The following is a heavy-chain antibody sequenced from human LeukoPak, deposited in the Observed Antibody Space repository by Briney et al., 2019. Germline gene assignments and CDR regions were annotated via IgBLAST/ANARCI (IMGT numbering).Heavy chain of an antibody. V-gene: IGHV3-30*03. CDR2: ISYDGSNK. D-gene: IGHD6-13*01. CDR3: ARQHTAATAFDY. J-gene: IGHJ4*02. Sequence: GGSLRLSCAASGFTFSSHGMHWVRQAPGKGLEWVTFISYDGSNKYYADSVKGRFTISRDNSKNTLFLRMNSLRAEDTAVYYCARQHTAATAFDYWDQGTLVTVSS. CDR1: GFTFSSHG.